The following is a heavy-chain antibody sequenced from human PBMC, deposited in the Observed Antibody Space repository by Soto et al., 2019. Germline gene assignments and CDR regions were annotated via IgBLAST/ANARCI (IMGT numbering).Heavy chain of an antibody. Sequence: GGSLRLSCAASGFTFSSYSMNWVRQAPGKGLEWVSYISSSSSTIYYADSVKGRFTISRDNAKNSLYLQMNSLRAEDTAVYYCARAHIVATNSYWGQGTLVTVSS. J-gene: IGHJ4*02. CDR2: ISSSSSTI. V-gene: IGHV3-48*01. CDR1: GFTFSSYS. CDR3: ARAHIVATNSY. D-gene: IGHD5-12*01.